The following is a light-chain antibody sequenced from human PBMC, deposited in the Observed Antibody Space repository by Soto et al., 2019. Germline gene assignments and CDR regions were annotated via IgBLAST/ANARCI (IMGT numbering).Light chain of an antibody. CDR1: QSVSSN. Sequence: EIVMTQSPATLSVSPGERATLSCRASQSVSSNLAWYQQKPGQAPRLLFYGASTRATGIPAGFSGSGSGTDFTLTISSLQSEDFAVYYCQQSNNWPYTFGQGTKLEIK. J-gene: IGKJ2*01. V-gene: IGKV3-15*01. CDR2: GAS. CDR3: QQSNNWPYT.